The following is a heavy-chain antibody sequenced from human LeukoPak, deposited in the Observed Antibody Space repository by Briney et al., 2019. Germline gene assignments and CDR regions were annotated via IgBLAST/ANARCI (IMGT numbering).Heavy chain of an antibody. Sequence: ASVKVSCKASGYTFTSYYMHWVRQAPGQGLEWMGIINPSGGSTSYAQKFQGRVTMTRDTSTSTVYMELSSLRSEDTAVYYCARVEASYCTNGVCPLAYWGQGTLVTVSS. V-gene: IGHV1-46*01. D-gene: IGHD2-8*01. CDR3: ARVEASYCTNGVCPLAY. J-gene: IGHJ4*02. CDR2: INPSGGST. CDR1: GYTFTSYY.